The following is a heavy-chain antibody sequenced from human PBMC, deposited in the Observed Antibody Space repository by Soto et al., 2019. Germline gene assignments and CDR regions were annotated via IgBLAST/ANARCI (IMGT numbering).Heavy chain of an antibody. D-gene: IGHD6-13*01. V-gene: IGHV3-23*01. CDR3: AGLWGAAAGTHFDY. J-gene: IGHJ4*02. CDR1: GFTFSSYA. Sequence: GASVKISGAASGFTFSSYAMSWVRQAPGKGLEWVSAISGSGGSTYYADSVKGRFTISRDNSKNTLYLQMNSLRAEDTAAYYCAGLWGAAAGTHFDYLCQGTLLTISS. CDR2: ISGSGGST.